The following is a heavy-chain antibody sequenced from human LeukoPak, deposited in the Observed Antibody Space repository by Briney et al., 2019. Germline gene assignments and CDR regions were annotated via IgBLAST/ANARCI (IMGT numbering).Heavy chain of an antibody. CDR1: GFTFSSYS. V-gene: IGHV3-21*04. CDR2: ISSSSSYI. D-gene: IGHD6-13*01. CDR3: ARDAVLRNIAAAGYFDY. J-gene: IGHJ4*02. Sequence: KPGGSLRLSCAASGFTFSSYSMNWVRQAPGKGLEWVSSISSSSSYIYYADSVKGRFTISRDNAKNSLYLQMNSLRAEDTALYYCARDAVLRNIAAAGYFDYWGQGTLVTVSS.